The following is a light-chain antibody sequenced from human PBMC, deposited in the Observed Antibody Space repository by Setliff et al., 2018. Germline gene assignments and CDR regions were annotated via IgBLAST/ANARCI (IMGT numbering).Light chain of an antibody. V-gene: IGLV2-14*01. CDR3: SSYTGSNSHV. J-gene: IGLJ1*01. Sequence: QSVLPQPASVSGSPGQSITISCTGSSSDVGGYNHVSWYQQHPGKAPKLMIYDVGKRPSGVSNRFSGSKSGNTASLTISGLQAEDEADYYCSSYTGSNSHVFGTGTKVTVL. CDR1: SSDVGGYNH. CDR2: DVG.